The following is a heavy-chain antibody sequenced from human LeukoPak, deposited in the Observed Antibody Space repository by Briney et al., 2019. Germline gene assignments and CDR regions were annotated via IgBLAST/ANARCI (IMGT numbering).Heavy chain of an antibody. CDR1: GGTFSSYA. CDR3: ARAAAGIVVVPAAISDY. Sequence: SVKVSCKASGGTFSSYAISWVRQAPGQGLEWMGRIIPILGIANYAQKFQSRVTITSDKSTSTAYMELSSLRSEDTAVYYCARAAAGIVVVPAAISDYWGEGTLVTVSS. J-gene: IGHJ4*02. V-gene: IGHV1-69*04. D-gene: IGHD2-2*02. CDR2: IIPILGIA.